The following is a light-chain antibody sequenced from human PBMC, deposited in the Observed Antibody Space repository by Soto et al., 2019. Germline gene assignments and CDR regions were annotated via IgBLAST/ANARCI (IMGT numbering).Light chain of an antibody. J-gene: IGLJ2*01. CDR1: SSNIGTNY. CDR3: ATWDSSLSAGV. V-gene: IGLV1-51*01. Sequence: QPVLTQPPSVSAAPGQTVTISCSGSSSNIGTNYISWYQQVPGTAPKLLIYDNDKRPSGIPDRFSGSKSGTSATLGVTGLQTGDEADYYCATWDSSLSAGVFGGGTKVTVL. CDR2: DND.